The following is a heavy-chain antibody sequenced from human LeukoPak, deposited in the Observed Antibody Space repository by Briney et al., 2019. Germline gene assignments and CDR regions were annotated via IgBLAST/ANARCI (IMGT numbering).Heavy chain of an antibody. Sequence: GGSLRLSCAASGFTFSSYSMNWVRQAPGKGLEWVSYISSSSSTIYYADSVKGRFTISRDNAKNSLYLQMNSLRAEDTAVYYCARDREQWLVQRDFQHWGQGTLVTVSS. V-gene: IGHV3-48*04. CDR3: ARDREQWLVQRDFQH. D-gene: IGHD6-19*01. J-gene: IGHJ1*01. CDR2: ISSSSSTI. CDR1: GFTFSSYS.